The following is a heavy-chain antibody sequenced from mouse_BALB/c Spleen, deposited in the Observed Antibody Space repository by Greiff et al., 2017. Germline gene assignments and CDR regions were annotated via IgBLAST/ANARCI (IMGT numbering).Heavy chain of an antibody. V-gene: IGHV5-6-4*01. CDR2: ISSGGSYT. J-gene: IGHJ2*01. D-gene: IGHD1-1*01. CDR3: TRAVVDY. Sequence: EVQLQESGGGLVKPGGSLKLSCAASGFTFSSYTMSWVRQTPEKRLEWVATISSGGSYTYYPDSVKGRFTISRDNAKNTLYLQMSSLKSEDTAMYYCTRAVVDYWGQGTTLTVSS. CDR1: GFTFSSYT.